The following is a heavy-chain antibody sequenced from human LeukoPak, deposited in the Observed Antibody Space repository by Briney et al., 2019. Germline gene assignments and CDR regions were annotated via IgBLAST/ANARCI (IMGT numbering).Heavy chain of an antibody. Sequence: ASVKVSCKVSGYTLTELSMHLVRQAPGKGLAWMGGFDPEDGETSYAQKFQGRVTMTEDTSTDTAYMELSSLRSEDTAVYYCATPRSSGWYFDYWGQGTLVTVSS. D-gene: IGHD6-19*01. J-gene: IGHJ4*02. CDR1: GYTLTELS. V-gene: IGHV1-24*01. CDR2: FDPEDGET. CDR3: ATPRSSGWYFDY.